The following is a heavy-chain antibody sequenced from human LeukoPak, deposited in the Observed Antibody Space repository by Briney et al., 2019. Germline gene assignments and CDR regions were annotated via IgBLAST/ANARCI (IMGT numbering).Heavy chain of an antibody. CDR3: ARGIVGAPDY. Sequence: SETLSLTCAVYGGSFSGYYWSWIRQPPGKGLEWIGEINHSGSTNYNPSLKSRVTISVDTSKNQFSLKLSPVTAADTAVYYCARGIVGAPDYWGQGTLVTVSS. J-gene: IGHJ4*02. D-gene: IGHD1-26*01. V-gene: IGHV4-34*01. CDR2: INHSGST. CDR1: GGSFSGYY.